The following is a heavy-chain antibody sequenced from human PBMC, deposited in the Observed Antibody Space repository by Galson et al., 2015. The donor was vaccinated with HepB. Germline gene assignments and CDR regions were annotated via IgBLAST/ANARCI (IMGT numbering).Heavy chain of an antibody. D-gene: IGHD3-3*01. CDR1: GYTFTDYV. CDR2: MNTNTGKP. Sequence: SVKVSCKASGYTFTDYVVNWVRQAPGQGLEWMGWMNTNTGKPTYAPGFAGRFVFSWYTSVTTAYLQISSLETDDTAVYYCARSPLRFLDWLPYYDYYYMDVWGEGTTVTVSS. V-gene: IGHV7-4-1*02. J-gene: IGHJ6*03. CDR3: ARSPLRFLDWLPYYDYYYMDV.